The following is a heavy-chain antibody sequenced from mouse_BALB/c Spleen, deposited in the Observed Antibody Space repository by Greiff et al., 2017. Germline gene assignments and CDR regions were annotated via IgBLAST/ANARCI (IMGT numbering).Heavy chain of an antibody. J-gene: IGHJ4*01. D-gene: IGHD1-2*01. V-gene: IGHV1-69*02. CDR3: ARALYGYVSAMDY. CDR1: GYTFTDYW. CDR2: IDTSDSYT. Sequence: VQLQQSGAELMKPGASVKMSCKASGYTFTDYWMHWVKQRPGQGLEWIGAIDTSDSYTSYNQKFKGKATLTVDESSSTAYMQLSSLTSEDSAVYYCARALYGYVSAMDYWGQGTSVTVSS.